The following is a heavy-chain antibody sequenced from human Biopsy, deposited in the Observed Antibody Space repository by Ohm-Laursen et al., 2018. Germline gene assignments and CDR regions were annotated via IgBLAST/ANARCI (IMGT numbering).Heavy chain of an antibody. J-gene: IGHJ3*02. V-gene: IGHV3-23*01. CDR3: ARPNLREWELHNAFDI. Sequence: SLRLSCAASGFSFDNYVMHWVRQAPGKGLEWLSTISGSGATPYYADSVKGRFTISRDNSKNTLYLQMNSLRAEDTAVYYCARPNLREWELHNAFDIWGQGTMVTVSS. D-gene: IGHD1-26*01. CDR2: ISGSGATP. CDR1: GFSFDNYV.